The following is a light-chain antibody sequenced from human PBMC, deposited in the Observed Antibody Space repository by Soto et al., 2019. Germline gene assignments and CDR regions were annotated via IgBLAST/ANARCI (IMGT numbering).Light chain of an antibody. Sequence: QSVLTQPPSASGTPGQRVTISCSGSSSSIGNNSVNWYQQLPRTAPKVLIYTNNQRPSGVPGRFSGSKSGTSASLAISGLQSEDEADYYCAAWDGSLNVYVFGTGTKLTVL. CDR1: SSSIGNNS. CDR3: AAWDGSLNVYV. V-gene: IGLV1-44*01. J-gene: IGLJ1*01. CDR2: TNN.